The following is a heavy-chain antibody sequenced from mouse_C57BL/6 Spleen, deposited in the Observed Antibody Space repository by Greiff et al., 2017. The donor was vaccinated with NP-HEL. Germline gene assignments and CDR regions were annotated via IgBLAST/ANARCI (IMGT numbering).Heavy chain of an antibody. CDR1: GFTFSDYG. CDR3: ARNYGSSYYVDY. CDR2: ISSGSSTI. V-gene: IGHV5-17*01. J-gene: IGHJ2*01. Sequence: EVKLVESGGGLVKPGGSLKLSCAASGFTFSDYGMHWVRQAPEKGLEWVAYISSGSSTIYYADTVKGRFTISRDNAKNTLFLQMTSLRSEDTAMYYCARNYGSSYYVDYWGQGTTLTVSS. D-gene: IGHD1-1*01.